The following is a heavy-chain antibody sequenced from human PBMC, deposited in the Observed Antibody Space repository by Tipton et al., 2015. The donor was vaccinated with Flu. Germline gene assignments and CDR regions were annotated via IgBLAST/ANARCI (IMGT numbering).Heavy chain of an antibody. V-gene: IGHV5-51*01. J-gene: IGHJ4*02. D-gene: IGHD2-2*02. CDR1: KDSFSSYW. CDR2: IYPDDSDT. Sequence: QLVQSGAEVKKPGESLKISCKDSKDSFSSYWIGWVRQMPGKGLEWMGIIYPDDSDTKYSPSFQGRVTISADKSSTTAYLQWSSLKDSDTATYYCAGQDCSSGTCYNDFWGQGTLVTVSS. CDR3: AGQDCSSGTCYNDF.